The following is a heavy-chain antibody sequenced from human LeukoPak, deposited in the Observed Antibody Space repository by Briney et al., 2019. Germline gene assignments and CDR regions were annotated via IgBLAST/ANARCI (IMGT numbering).Heavy chain of an antibody. Sequence: SETLSLTCTVSGGSISSYYWSWIRQPPGKGLEWIGYIYYSGSTNCNPSLKSRVTISVDTSKNQFSLKLSSVTAADTAVYYCARYLRVGATDYFDYWGQGTLVTVSS. CDR3: ARYLRVGATDYFDY. CDR1: GGSISSYY. V-gene: IGHV4-59*08. CDR2: IYYSGST. J-gene: IGHJ4*02. D-gene: IGHD1-26*01.